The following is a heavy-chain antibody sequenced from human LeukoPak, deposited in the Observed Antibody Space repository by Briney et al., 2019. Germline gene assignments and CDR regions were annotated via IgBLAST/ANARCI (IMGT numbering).Heavy chain of an antibody. CDR3: ARAYDRNWFDP. J-gene: IGHJ5*02. V-gene: IGHV4-38-2*02. CDR1: GGSISSGYY. Sequence: SETLSLTCTVSGGSISSGYYWGWIRQPPGKGLEWIGSIYHSGSTYYNPSLKSRVTISVDTSKNQFSLKLSSVTAADTAVYYCARAYDRNWFDPWGQGTLVTVSS. CDR2: IYHSGST. D-gene: IGHD3-9*01.